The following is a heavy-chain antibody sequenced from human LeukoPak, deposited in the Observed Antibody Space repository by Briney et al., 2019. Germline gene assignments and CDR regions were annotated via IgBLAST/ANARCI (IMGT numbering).Heavy chain of an antibody. D-gene: IGHD5-18*01. V-gene: IGHV4-4*07. Sequence: PSETLSLTCTVSGGSISSYYWSWIRQPAGKGLEWIGRIYTSGSTNYNPSLKSRVTMSVDTSKNQSSLKLSSLTAADTAVYYCAIDSFGGYSYGPYYYYYGMDVWGQGTTVTVSS. CDR1: GGSISSYY. J-gene: IGHJ6*02. CDR3: AIDSFGGYSYGPYYYYYGMDV. CDR2: IYTSGST.